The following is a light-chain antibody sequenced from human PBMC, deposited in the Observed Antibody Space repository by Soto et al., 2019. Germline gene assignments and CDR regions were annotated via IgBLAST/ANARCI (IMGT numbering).Light chain of an antibody. CDR3: QRAY. V-gene: IGKV3-20*01. CDR2: ATS. J-gene: IGKJ2*01. Sequence: EIVLTQSPGTLSLSPGERATLSCRASQSISTNTLAWYQHRPGQAPRLLIFATSSRATGIPDRFSGSGSGTDFTLTISTVEPEDVAVYYCQRAYFGQGTRLEIK. CDR1: QSISTNT.